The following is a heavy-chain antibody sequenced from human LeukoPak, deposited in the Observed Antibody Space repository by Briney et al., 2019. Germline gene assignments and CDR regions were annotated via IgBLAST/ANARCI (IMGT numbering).Heavy chain of an antibody. V-gene: IGHV3-23*01. D-gene: IGHD1-26*01. CDR2: ISGSGGST. CDR3: AKDPSGIVGATTETDY. Sequence: GGSLRLSCAASGFTFSSYAMSWVRQAPGKGLEWVSAISGSGGSTYYAGSVKGRFTISRDNSKNTLYLQMNSLRAEDTAVYYCAKDPSGIVGATTETDYWGQGTLVTVSS. CDR1: GFTFSSYA. J-gene: IGHJ4*02.